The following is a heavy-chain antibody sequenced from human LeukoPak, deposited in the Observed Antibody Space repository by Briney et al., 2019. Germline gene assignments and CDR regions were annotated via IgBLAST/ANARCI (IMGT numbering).Heavy chain of an antibody. CDR3: AKHEGSSGSYCHFHY. V-gene: IGHV3-23*01. Sequence: GGSLRLSCAASGFTFSSYAMSWVRQAPGKGLEWVSAISGSGGSAYYGASVKGRFTISRDNSKNTLYLQLNRLRAEDTAVYYCAKHEGSSGSYCHFHYWGQGTLVTVSS. CDR2: ISGSGGSA. J-gene: IGHJ4*02. CDR1: GFTFSSYA. D-gene: IGHD3-10*01.